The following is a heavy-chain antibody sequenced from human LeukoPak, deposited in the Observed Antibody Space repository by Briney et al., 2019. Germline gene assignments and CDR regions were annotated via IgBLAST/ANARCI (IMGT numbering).Heavy chain of an antibody. Sequence: GGSLELFLVAFWFRLCSLCKKLGRPTPGKGPGLHANIRVSGTSHYAGTVQGRFSISRDNGRNLVSLQMNRVRVGDTGVYFCATAPRGTSDYIDIWGRGTTVSVSS. J-gene: IGHJ6*03. CDR3: ATAPRGTSDYIDI. V-gene: IGHV3-48*01. D-gene: IGHD1-26*01. CDR2: NIRVSGTS. CDR1: WFRLCSLC.